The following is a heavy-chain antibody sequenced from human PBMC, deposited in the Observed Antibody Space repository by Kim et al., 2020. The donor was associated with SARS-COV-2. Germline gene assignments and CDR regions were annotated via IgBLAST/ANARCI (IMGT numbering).Heavy chain of an antibody. V-gene: IGHV4-31*03. J-gene: IGHJ5*02. CDR3: ARGPGTNTYYDFWSGHSPPPGTVWFDP. CDR2: IYYSGST. D-gene: IGHD3-3*01. Sequence: SETLSLTCTVSGGSISSGGYYWSWIRQHPGKGLEWIGYIYYSGSTYYNPSLKSRVTISVDTSKNQFSLKLSSVTAADTAVYYCARGPGTNTYYDFWSGHSPPPGTVWFDPWGQGTLVTVSS. CDR1: GGSISSGGYY.